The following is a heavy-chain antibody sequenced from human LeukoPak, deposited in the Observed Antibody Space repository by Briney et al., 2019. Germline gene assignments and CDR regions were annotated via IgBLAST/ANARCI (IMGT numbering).Heavy chain of an antibody. CDR2: INRDGSST. CDR3: ARESMTTVTNDAFDI. J-gene: IGHJ3*02. Sequence: GGSLRLSCAASGFTFSSYWMHWVRQAPGKGLVWVSRINRDGSSTSYADSMKGRFTISRDNAKNTLYLQMNSLRAEDTAVYYCARESMTTVTNDAFDIWGQGTMVTVSS. D-gene: IGHD4-17*01. CDR1: GFTFSSYW. V-gene: IGHV3-74*01.